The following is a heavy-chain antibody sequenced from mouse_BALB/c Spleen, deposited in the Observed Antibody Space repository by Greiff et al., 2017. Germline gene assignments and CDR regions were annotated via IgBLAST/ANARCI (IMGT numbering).Heavy chain of an antibody. Sequence: QVQLQQSGAELVRPGVSVKISCKGSGYTFTDYAMHWVKQSHAKSLEWIGVISTYYGDASYNQKFKGKATMTVDKSSSTAYMELARLASEDSAICYCAREVNYWFAYGGQGTLVTVAA. V-gene: IGHV1S137*01. CDR1: GYTFTDYA. J-gene: IGHJ3*01. D-gene: IGHD1-3*01. CDR3: AREVNYWFAY. CDR2: ISTYYGDA.